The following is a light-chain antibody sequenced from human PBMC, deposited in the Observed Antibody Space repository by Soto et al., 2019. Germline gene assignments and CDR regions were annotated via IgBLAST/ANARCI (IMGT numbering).Light chain of an antibody. Sequence: EIELTQSPCTLSSSPGERATLSCRASQSVTSSYLAWYQQKAGQAPRLLIYGASSRAIAIPGRFSGSGSGTDFTLTITRLEPEDFAVYYCQQHSSSLRTFGEGTKVDIK. CDR1: QSVTSSY. CDR2: GAS. CDR3: QQHSSSLRT. V-gene: IGKV3-20*01. J-gene: IGKJ1*01.